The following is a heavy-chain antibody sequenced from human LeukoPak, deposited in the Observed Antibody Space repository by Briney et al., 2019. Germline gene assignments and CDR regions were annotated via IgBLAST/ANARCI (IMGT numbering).Heavy chain of an antibody. D-gene: IGHD3-10*01. J-gene: IGHJ4*02. CDR3: AKPRMVRGVIAPYFDY. CDR2: ISAYNGNT. CDR1: GYTFTSYG. Sequence: ASVKVSCKASGYTFTSYGISWVRQAPGQGLEWTGWISAYNGNTNYAQKLQGRVTMTTDTSTSTAYMELRSLRSDDTAVYYCAKPRMVRGVIAPYFDYWGQGTLVTVSS. V-gene: IGHV1-18*01.